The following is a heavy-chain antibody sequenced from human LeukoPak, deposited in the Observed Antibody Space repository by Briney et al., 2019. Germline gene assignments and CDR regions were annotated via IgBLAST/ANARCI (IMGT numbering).Heavy chain of an antibody. J-gene: IGHJ4*02. CDR3: ASFAGTHFDY. CDR2: IYYCGST. V-gene: IGHV4-39*01. CDR1: GGSISSSSYY. D-gene: IGHD6-13*01. Sequence: SETPSLTCTVSGGSISSSSYYWGWIRQPPGKGLEWIGSIYYCGSTYYNPSLKSRVTISVDTSKNQFSLKLSSVTAADTAVYYCASFAGTHFDYWGQGTLVTVSS.